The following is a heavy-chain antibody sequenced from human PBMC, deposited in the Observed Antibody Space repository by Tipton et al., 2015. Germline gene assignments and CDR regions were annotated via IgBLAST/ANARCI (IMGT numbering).Heavy chain of an antibody. CDR1: GDSISSSNW. CDR3: ARGRDSGYVLGHWFDA. CDR2: IHHGGST. D-gene: IGHD5-12*01. Sequence: TLSLTCSVSGDSISSSNWWSWVRQPPGKGLEWIGEIHHGGSTNYNPSLKSRVTMSVDTSKNQFSLPLSSVTAADTAVYYCARGRDSGYVLGHWFDAWGQGTLVTVSS. J-gene: IGHJ5*02. V-gene: IGHV4-4*02.